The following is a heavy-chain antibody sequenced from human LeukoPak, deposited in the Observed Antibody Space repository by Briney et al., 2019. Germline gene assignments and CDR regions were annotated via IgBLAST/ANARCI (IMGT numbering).Heavy chain of an antibody. CDR3: ASSKSDFWSGFFDP. CDR2: IYYSGIT. V-gene: IGHV4-59*01. CDR1: GGSISSYY. D-gene: IGHD3-3*01. Sequence: SETLSLTWTVSGGSISSYYGSWIRQPPGKGLEWIGYIYYSGITNYNPSLKSRVTISVDTSKNQFSLKLSSVTAADTAVYYCASSKSDFWSGFFDPWGQGTLVTVSS. J-gene: IGHJ5*02.